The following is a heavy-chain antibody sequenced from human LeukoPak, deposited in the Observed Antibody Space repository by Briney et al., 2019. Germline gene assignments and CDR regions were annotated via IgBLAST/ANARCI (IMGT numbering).Heavy chain of an antibody. CDR1: GFTFSSYA. CDR3: ASQWLVDAFDI. CDR2: ISYNGSNK. V-gene: IGHV3-30-3*01. Sequence: GGSLRLSCAASGFTFSSYAMHWVRQAPGKGLEWVAVISYNGSNKYYADSVKGRFTISRDNSKNTLYLQMNSLRAEDTAVYYCASQWLVDAFDIWGQGTMVTVSS. J-gene: IGHJ3*02. D-gene: IGHD6-19*01.